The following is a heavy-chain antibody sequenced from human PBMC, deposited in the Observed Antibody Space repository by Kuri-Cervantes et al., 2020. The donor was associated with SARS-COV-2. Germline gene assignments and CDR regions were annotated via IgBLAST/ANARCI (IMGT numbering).Heavy chain of an antibody. J-gene: IGHJ3*02. Sequence: LSLTCAASGFIFSDYYMTWIRQPPGKGLEWVSSISSSSSYIYYADSVKDRFTISRDNAKNSLYLQMNSLRAEDTAVYYCARDRRVGAKGGAFDIWGQGTMVTVSS. D-gene: IGHD1-26*01. CDR2: ISSSSSYI. V-gene: IGHV3-11*06. CDR3: ARDRRVGAKGGAFDI. CDR1: GFIFSDYY.